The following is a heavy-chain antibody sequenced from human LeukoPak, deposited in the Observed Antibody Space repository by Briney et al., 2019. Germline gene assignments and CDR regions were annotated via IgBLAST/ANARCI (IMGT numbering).Heavy chain of an antibody. Sequence: GGSLRLSCAASGFTFSNYWLHWVRQAPGKGLVWVSRINGDGLSTSFADSVKGRFTISRDNAKNTLYLQLNSLRADDTAVYFCVRIADDGFDVWGQGTKVTVSS. D-gene: IGHD2-15*01. CDR2: INGDGLST. CDR1: GFTFSNYW. J-gene: IGHJ3*01. V-gene: IGHV3-74*01. CDR3: VRIADDGFDV.